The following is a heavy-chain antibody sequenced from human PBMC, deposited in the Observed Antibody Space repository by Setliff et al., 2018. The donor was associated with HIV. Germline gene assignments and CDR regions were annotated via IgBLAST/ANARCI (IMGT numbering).Heavy chain of an antibody. CDR3: ARVELDDSSGYYYYYYMDV. D-gene: IGHD3-22*01. Sequence: PGGSLRLSCAASGFTFSDYWMSWVRQAPGKGLEWVANIKQDGSEKYYVESVKGRFTISRDNAKNSLYLQMNSLRAEDTAVYCCARVELDDSSGYYYYYYMDVWGKGTTVTVSS. CDR2: IKQDGSEK. J-gene: IGHJ6*03. V-gene: IGHV3-7*01. CDR1: GFTFSDYW.